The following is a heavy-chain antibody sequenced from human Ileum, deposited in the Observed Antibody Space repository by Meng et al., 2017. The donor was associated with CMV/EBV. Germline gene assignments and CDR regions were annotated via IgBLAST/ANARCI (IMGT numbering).Heavy chain of an antibody. CDR1: WGSLSSGDYY. D-gene: IGHD3-22*01. CDR3: ARAISGHYYVP. J-gene: IGHJ1*01. CDR2: INYRGTT. V-gene: IGHV4-30-4*08. Sequence: QGALHGSGPGLGKPSQTLSLPCTVAWGSLSSGDYYWGWIREPPGKGLEWIWYINYRGTTYYNPSLKSRLTISVDTSNNQFSLILSSVTAADTALYYCARAISGHYYVPWGQGTLVTVSS.